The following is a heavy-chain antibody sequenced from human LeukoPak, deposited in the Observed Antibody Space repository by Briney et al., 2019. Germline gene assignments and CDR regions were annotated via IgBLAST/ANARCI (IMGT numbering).Heavy chain of an antibody. Sequence: PSETLSLTCTVSGGSISSGSYYWSWIRQPAGKGLEWIGRIYTSGSTNYNPSLKSRVTISVDTSKNQFSLKLSSVTAADTAVYYCARGRELRLYYYYYTDVWGKGTTVTVSS. J-gene: IGHJ6*03. V-gene: IGHV4-61*02. CDR3: ARGRELRLYYYYYTDV. CDR2: IYTSGST. CDR1: GGSISSGSYY. D-gene: IGHD1-26*01.